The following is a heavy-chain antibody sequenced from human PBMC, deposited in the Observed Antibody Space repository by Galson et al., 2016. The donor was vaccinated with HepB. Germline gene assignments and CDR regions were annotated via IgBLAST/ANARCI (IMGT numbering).Heavy chain of an antibody. CDR2: ISSSSSYI. CDR3: ARVGWLYYYSGMDV. V-gene: IGHV3-21*01. Sequence: SLRLSCAASEFTFSSYSMNWVRQAPGKGLEWVSSISSSSSYIYYADSVKGRFTISRDNAKNSLYLQMHSLRAEDTAVYYCARVGWLYYYSGMDVWGQGTLVTVSS. D-gene: IGHD6-19*01. CDR1: EFTFSSYS. J-gene: IGHJ6*02.